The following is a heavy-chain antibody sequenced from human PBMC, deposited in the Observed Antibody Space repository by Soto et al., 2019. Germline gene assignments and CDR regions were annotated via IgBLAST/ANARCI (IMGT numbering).Heavy chain of an antibody. V-gene: IGHV4-59*01. CDR2: FYYSGST. D-gene: IGHD5-18*01. Sequence: QVQLQESGPGLVKPSETLSLTCTVSGGSISSYYWSWIRQPPGKGLEWIGYFYYSGSTNYNPSLKSRVTISVDTSKNQFSLKLSSVTAADTAVYYCAREAYSYGYDYWGQGTLVTVSS. J-gene: IGHJ4*02. CDR3: AREAYSYGYDY. CDR1: GGSISSYY.